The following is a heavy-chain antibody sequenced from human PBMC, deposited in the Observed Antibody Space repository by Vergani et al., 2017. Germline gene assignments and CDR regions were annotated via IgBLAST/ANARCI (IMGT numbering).Heavy chain of an antibody. CDR3: ARGPDIVVVPATLATAHIGIDYYMDV. D-gene: IGHD2-2*01. J-gene: IGHJ6*03. CDR2: INPSGGST. Sequence: QVQLVQSGAEVKKPGASVKVSCKASGYTFTSYYMHWVRQAPGQGLEWMGIINPSGGSTRYAQKFQGRVTMTRDTSTRTVDMELSSLRSEDTAVYYCARGPDIVVVPATLATAHIGIDYYMDVWGKGTTVTVSS. CDR1: GYTFTSYY. V-gene: IGHV1-46*03.